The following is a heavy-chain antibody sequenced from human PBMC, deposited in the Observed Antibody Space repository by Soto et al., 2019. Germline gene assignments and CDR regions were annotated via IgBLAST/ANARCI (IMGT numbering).Heavy chain of an antibody. J-gene: IGHJ4*02. Sequence: SETPSLTCTVSGGSISSGDYYWCWILQPPGKGLEWIGYIYYSGSTYYNPSLKSRVTISVDTSKNQFSLKLSSVTAADTAVYYCARGGAGYSGFCDYWGQGTLVTVSS. V-gene: IGHV4-30-4*01. D-gene: IGHD5-12*01. CDR2: IYYSGST. CDR1: GGSISSGDYY. CDR3: ARGGAGYSGFCDY.